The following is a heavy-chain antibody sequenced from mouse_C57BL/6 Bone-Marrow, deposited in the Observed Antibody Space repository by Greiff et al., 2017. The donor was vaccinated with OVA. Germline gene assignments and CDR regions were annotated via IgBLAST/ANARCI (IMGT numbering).Heavy chain of an antibody. Sequence: QVQLQQPGAELVKPGASVKLSCKASGYTFTSYWMHWVKQRPGQGLEWIGMIHPNSGSTNYNEKFKSKATLPVDKSSSPAYMQLSSLTSEDSAFYYCARRGYGSSSAWVAYWGQGTLVTVSA. CDR3: ARRGYGSSSAWVAY. CDR2: IHPNSGST. D-gene: IGHD1-1*01. CDR1: GYTFTSYW. J-gene: IGHJ3*01. V-gene: IGHV1-64*01.